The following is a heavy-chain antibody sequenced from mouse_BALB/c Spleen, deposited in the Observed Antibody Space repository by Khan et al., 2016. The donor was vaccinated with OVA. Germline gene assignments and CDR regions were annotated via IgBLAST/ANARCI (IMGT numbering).Heavy chain of an antibody. CDR1: GYSITSDYA. CDR3: ARICGGDFDY. Sequence: EVQLQESGPGLVKPSQSLSLTCTFTGYSITSDYAWNWIWQFPGNKLDWLGFISYSGNTNYNPSLKSRISITRDTSKNQFFLQLNSVTTEDTATYYCARICGGDFDYWGQGTTLTVSS. J-gene: IGHJ2*01. V-gene: IGHV3-2*02. CDR2: ISYSGNT.